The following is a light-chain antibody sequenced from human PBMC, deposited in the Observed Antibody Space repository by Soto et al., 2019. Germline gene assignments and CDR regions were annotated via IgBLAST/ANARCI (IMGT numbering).Light chain of an antibody. CDR1: QGIRSY. Sequence: VIWMTQSPSLLSASTGDRVTISCRMSQGIRSYLAWYQETPGKAPELLIYAASTLQSGVPSVFSGSGSGTDFTLTISCLQSEDFATYYCQQYYSFPLTFGGGTKVDIK. CDR3: QQYYSFPLT. V-gene: IGKV1D-8*01. J-gene: IGKJ4*01. CDR2: AAS.